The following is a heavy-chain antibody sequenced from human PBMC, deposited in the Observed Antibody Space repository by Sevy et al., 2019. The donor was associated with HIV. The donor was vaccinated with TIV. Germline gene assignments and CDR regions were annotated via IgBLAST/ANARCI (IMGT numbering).Heavy chain of an antibody. J-gene: IGHJ3*01. CDR3: ASLPNNYYDTSGSSGDDAFDL. CDR1: GFTFNNYG. V-gene: IGHV3-33*03. Sequence: GGSLRLSCAASGFTFNNYGMHWVRQAPGKGLEWVAVIWNDQINKHYADSVKGRFTISRDNSKKTLYLQMNSLRAEDTAVYYCASLPNNYYDTSGSSGDDAFDLWGRGTMVTVSS. D-gene: IGHD3-22*01. CDR2: IWNDQINK.